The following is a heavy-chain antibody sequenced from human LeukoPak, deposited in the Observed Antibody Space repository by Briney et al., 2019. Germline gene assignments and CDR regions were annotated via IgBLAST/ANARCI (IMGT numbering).Heavy chain of an antibody. D-gene: IGHD4-17*01. CDR2: ISGSVGGT. J-gene: IGHJ6*02. V-gene: IGHV3-23*01. Sequence: GGSLRLSCAASGFTFSSYAMSWVRQAPGKGLEWVSSISGSVGGTYYADSVQGRFTISRDNSKNTLYLQMNSLRAEDTAVYYCAKSRGDYNYYYFAMDVWGQGTTVTVSS. CDR1: GFTFSSYA. CDR3: AKSRGDYNYYYFAMDV.